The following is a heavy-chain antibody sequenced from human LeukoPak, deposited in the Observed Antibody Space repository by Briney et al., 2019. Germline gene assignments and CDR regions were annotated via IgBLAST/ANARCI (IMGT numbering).Heavy chain of an antibody. CDR2: IFNGGST. CDR3: ARVGSSSSGSTVSRSPYFDY. Sequence: GGSLRLSCAASGFAVSSNHMNWVRQAPGKGLEWVSVIFNGGSTYYADSVKGRFTISRDNSKNTLYLQMNSLRAEDTAVYYCARVGSSSSGSTVSRSPYFDYWGQGTLVTVSS. CDR1: GFAVSSNH. D-gene: IGHD6-6*01. V-gene: IGHV3-53*01. J-gene: IGHJ4*02.